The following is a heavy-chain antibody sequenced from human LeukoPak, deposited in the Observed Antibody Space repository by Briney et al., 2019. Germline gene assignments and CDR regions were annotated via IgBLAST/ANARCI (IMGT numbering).Heavy chain of an antibody. J-gene: IGHJ4*02. Sequence: GGSLRLSCAASGFTFSNYGMHWVRQAPGKGLEWVAFIHYDGSSKYYADSVKGRFTISRDNSKNTLYLQMNSLRAEDTAVYYCARTREQWQVLDYWGQGTLVTVSS. CDR3: ARTREQWQVLDY. CDR2: IHYDGSSK. V-gene: IGHV3-30*02. D-gene: IGHD6-19*01. CDR1: GFTFSNYG.